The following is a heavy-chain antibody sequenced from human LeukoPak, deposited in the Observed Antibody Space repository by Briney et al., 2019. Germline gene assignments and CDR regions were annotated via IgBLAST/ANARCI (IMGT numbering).Heavy chain of an antibody. CDR2: ISGGTT. V-gene: IGHV3-49*03. D-gene: IGHD6-19*01. J-gene: IGHJ4*02. CDR1: GFTFGDYL. Sequence: PGRSLRLSCTASGFTFGDYLMSWFRQAPGKGLEWIGFISGGTTEYAASVKGRFTISRDDSTSIAYLQMNSLTTEDTAMYYCSRGSGWLSVYWGQGTLVTVSS. CDR3: SRGSGWLSVY.